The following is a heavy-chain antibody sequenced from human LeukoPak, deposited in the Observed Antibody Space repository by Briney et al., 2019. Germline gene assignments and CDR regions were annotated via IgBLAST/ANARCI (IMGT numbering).Heavy chain of an antibody. Sequence: PGGSLRLSCAASGFTFSTYVMSWVRQAPRKGLEWVSAISGSGGSTYYADSVKGRFTISRDNSKNTLYMQMNSLRAEDTAVYYCAKDLSGYGVTLLDYWGQGTLVTVSS. J-gene: IGHJ4*02. V-gene: IGHV3-23*01. CDR3: AKDLSGYGVTLLDY. CDR1: GFTFSTYV. D-gene: IGHD4-17*01. CDR2: ISGSGGST.